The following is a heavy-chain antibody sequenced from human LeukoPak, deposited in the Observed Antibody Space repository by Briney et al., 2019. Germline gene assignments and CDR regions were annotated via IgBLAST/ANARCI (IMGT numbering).Heavy chain of an antibody. CDR3: ARDTAIVVVTAIGY. CDR1: GFTFSSYG. CDR2: IWYDGSNK. Sequence: GGSLRLSCAASGFTFSSYGMHWVRQAPGKGLEWVAVIWYDGSNKYYADSVKGRFTISRDNSKNTLYLQMNSLRAEDTAVYYCARDTAIVVVTAIGYWGQGTLVTVSS. V-gene: IGHV3-33*01. D-gene: IGHD2-21*02. J-gene: IGHJ4*02.